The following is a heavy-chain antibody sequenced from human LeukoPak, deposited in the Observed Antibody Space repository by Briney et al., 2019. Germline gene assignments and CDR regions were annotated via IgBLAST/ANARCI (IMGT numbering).Heavy chain of an antibody. D-gene: IGHD3-10*01. V-gene: IGHV3-30*04. Sequence: PGRSLRLSCAASGFTFSSYAMHWVRQAPGKGLEWVAVISYDGSNKYYADSVKGRFTISRDNSKSTLYLQMNSLRAEDTAVYYCARVGRSTMVRGPLGYWGQGTLVTVSS. CDR2: ISYDGSNK. CDR1: GFTFSSYA. J-gene: IGHJ4*02. CDR3: ARVGRSTMVRGPLGY.